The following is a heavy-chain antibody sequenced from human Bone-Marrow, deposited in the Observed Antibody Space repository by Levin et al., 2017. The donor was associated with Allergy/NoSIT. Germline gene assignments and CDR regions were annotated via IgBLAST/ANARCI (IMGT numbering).Heavy chain of an antibody. Sequence: PGESLKISCAASGFTFSSYAMSWVRQAPGKGLEWVSAISGSGGSTYYADSVKGRFTISRDNSKNTLYLQMNSLRAEDTAVYYCAKDEYRIAVAGGLDYWGQGTLVTVSS. D-gene: IGHD6-19*01. CDR3: AKDEYRIAVAGGLDY. V-gene: IGHV3-23*01. J-gene: IGHJ4*02. CDR1: GFTFSSYA. CDR2: ISGSGGST.